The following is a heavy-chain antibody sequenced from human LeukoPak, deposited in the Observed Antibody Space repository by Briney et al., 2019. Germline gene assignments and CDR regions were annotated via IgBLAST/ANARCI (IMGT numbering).Heavy chain of an antibody. J-gene: IGHJ4*02. V-gene: IGHV1-2*02. Sequence: ASVKLPCKSSVYTFTGYYIHWVPQDPAQALEWMVWINPNSGGTNYAQKFQGRVTMTRDTSISTAYMELSRLRSDDTAVYYCAREPELGYCSSTSCSHDYWGQGTLVTVSS. D-gene: IGHD2-2*01. CDR3: AREPELGYCSSTSCSHDY. CDR1: VYTFTGYY. CDR2: INPNSGGT.